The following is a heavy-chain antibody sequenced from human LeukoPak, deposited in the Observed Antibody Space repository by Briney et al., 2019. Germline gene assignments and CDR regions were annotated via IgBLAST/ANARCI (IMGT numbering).Heavy chain of an antibody. Sequence: PETLSLTCAVYGGSFSGYYWSWIRQPPGKGLEWIGEINHSGSTNYNPSLKSRVTISVDTSKNQFSLKLSSVTAADTAVYYCARGGDCTNGVCYKNWFDPWGQGTLVTVSS. CDR2: INHSGST. J-gene: IGHJ5*02. D-gene: IGHD2-8*01. CDR1: GGSFSGYY. CDR3: ARGGDCTNGVCYKNWFDP. V-gene: IGHV4-34*01.